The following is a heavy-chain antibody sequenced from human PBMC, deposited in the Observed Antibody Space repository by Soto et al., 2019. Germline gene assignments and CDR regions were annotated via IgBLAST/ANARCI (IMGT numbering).Heavy chain of an antibody. J-gene: IGHJ4*02. V-gene: IGHV3-30-3*01. CDR1: GFTFSSYA. Sequence: QVQLVESGGGVVQPGRSLRLSYAASGFTFSSYAMHWVRQAPGKGLEWVAVISYDGSNKYYADSVKGRFTISRDNSKNTLYLQMNSLRAEDTAVYYCARYDRTDYWGQGTLVTVSS. D-gene: IGHD1-1*01. CDR2: ISYDGSNK. CDR3: ARYDRTDY.